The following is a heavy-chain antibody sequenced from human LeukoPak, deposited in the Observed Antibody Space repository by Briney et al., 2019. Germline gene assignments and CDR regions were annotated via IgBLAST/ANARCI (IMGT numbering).Heavy chain of an antibody. D-gene: IGHD4-11*01. CDR2: LSGSGGST. CDR1: GFTFSSYA. J-gene: IGHJ4*02. Sequence: GGSLRLSCAASGFTFSSYAMSWVRQAPGKGLEWVSTLSGSGGSTYYADSVKGRFTISRDNSKNTLYLQMNSLRAEDTAVYYCAKAFYSNYDYWGQGTLVTVSS. V-gene: IGHV3-23*01. CDR3: AKAFYSNYDY.